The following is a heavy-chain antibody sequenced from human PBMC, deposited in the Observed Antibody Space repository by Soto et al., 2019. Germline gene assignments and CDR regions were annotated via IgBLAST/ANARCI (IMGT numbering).Heavy chain of an antibody. CDR2: IIPIFGTA. D-gene: IGHD1-20*01. CDR3: AREYNWNSIYYGMDV. V-gene: IGHV1-69*01. Sequence: SAVNVSCKASGCTFSIYAISGVRQAPGQGPEWMGGIIPIFGTANYAQKFQGRVTITADESTNTAYMELSSLRSEDTAVYYCAREYNWNSIYYGMDVWGQGTTVTVSS. J-gene: IGHJ6*02. CDR1: GCTFSIYA.